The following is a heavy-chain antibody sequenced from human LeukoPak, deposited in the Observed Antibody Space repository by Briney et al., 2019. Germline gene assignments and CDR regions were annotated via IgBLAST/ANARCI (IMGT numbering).Heavy chain of an antibody. J-gene: IGHJ4*02. D-gene: IGHD3-10*01. V-gene: IGHV4-34*01. CDR3: ARSVAAYGSGSYPLDY. CDR1: GGSFSGYY. CDR2: INHSGST. Sequence: TSETLSLTYAVYGGSFSGYYWSWIRQPPGKGLEWIGEINHSGSTNYNPSLKSRVTISVDTSKNQFSLKLSSVTAADTAVYYCARSVAAYGSGSYPLDYWGQGTLVTVSS.